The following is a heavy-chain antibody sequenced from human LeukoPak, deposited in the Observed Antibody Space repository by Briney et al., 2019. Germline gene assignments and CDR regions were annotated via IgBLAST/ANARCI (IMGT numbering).Heavy chain of an antibody. CDR1: GYTFSDYG. CDR3: AGSSSQGNFQH. V-gene: IGHV1-18*01. J-gene: IGHJ1*01. CDR2: ISAYNGRT. Sequence: ASVKVSCKTSGYTFSDYGISWVRQAPRQGLEWMGWISAYNGRTKFAESFQDRVTMTTDTSTTTAYLELRSLRSDDTAVYYCAGSSSQGNFQHWGQGTLVTVSS. D-gene: IGHD6-13*01.